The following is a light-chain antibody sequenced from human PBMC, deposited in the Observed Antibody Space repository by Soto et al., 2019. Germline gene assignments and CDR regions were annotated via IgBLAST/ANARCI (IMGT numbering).Light chain of an antibody. CDR2: DAS. J-gene: IGKJ4*01. Sequence: EIVLTQSPATLSLSPGERATLSCRASQSVSIYLAWYQQKPGQAPRLLIYDASNRATGIPARFSGSGSGTDFTLTISSLEPEDFAVYYCQQRINWPLLTFGGGTKVEIK. CDR1: QSVSIY. CDR3: QQRINWPLLT. V-gene: IGKV3-11*01.